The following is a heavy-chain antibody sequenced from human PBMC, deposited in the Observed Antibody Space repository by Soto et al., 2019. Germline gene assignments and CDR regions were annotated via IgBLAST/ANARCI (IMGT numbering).Heavy chain of an antibody. CDR3: ARGYRQAGYSSSWVFDY. CDR2: MYYSGRT. J-gene: IGHJ4*02. CDR1: GGSINSGGYY. D-gene: IGHD6-13*01. V-gene: IGHV4-31*03. Sequence: QVQLRESGPGLVKPLQTMSLTCTVSGGSINSGGYYWNWIRQHPVRGLTWIGYMYYSGRTYYNPFLRSRVIMSADTSENHFIMRLSAVTAADKDVYFCARGYRQAGYSSSWVFDYWGQGTLVNVSS.